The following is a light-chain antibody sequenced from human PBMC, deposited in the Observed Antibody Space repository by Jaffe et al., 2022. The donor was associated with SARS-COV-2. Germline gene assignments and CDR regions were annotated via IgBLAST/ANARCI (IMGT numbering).Light chain of an antibody. V-gene: IGLV1-40*01. CDR1: ISNIGAGYD. Sequence: QSVLTQPPSVSGAPGQRVTISCAGSISNIGAGYDVHWYKQLPGTAPKLLIFVNSNRPSGVPDRFSGSRSGTSASLAITGLQAEDEADYYCQSYDSSLRAFVFGTGTKVTVL. J-gene: IGLJ1*01. CDR2: VNS. CDR3: QSYDSSLRAFV.